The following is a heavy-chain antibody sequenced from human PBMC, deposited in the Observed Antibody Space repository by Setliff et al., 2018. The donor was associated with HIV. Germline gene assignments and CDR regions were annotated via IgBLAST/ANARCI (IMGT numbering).Heavy chain of an antibody. V-gene: IGHV3-7*01. D-gene: IGHD5-18*01. J-gene: IGHJ4*02. CDR1: GFTFSTYW. CDR2: IKEDGGGK. Sequence: GGSLRLSCAASGFTFSTYWMSWVRQSPGKGLEWVANIKEDGGGKYYMDSVKGRFTISRDNAKNSLYLQMKSLRAEDTAIYYCARDLDGRQLWSPLDYWGQGTLVTVSS. CDR3: ARDLDGRQLWSPLDY.